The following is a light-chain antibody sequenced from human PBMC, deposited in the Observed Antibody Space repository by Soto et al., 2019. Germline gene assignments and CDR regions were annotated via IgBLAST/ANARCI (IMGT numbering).Light chain of an antibody. CDR1: QSLLHSNGYNY. J-gene: IGKJ1*01. CDR2: LGS. CDR3: MQALQSWT. V-gene: IGKV2-28*01. Sequence: DIVMTQSPLSLPVTPGEPASISCRSSQSLLHSNGYNYLDWYLQKPGQSPQLLIYLGSNRASGVPDRVSCSGSGTDFTLKISRVEAEDVGVYYCMQALQSWTFGQGTKVEIK.